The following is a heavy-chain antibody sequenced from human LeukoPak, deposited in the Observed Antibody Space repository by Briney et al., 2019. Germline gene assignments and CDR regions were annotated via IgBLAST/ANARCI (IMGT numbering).Heavy chain of an antibody. V-gene: IGHV3-23*01. D-gene: IGHD2-2*01. CDR2: ISGSGGST. CDR3: AKSGVKGYCSSTSCYPYYYYMDV. CDR1: GLTFSSYA. J-gene: IGHJ6*03. Sequence: GGSLRLSCAASGLTFSSYAMSWVRQAPGKGLEWASAISGSGGSTYYADSVKGRFIISRDNSKNTLSLQMNSLRAEDTAVYYCAKSGVKGYCSSTSCYPYYYYMDVWGKGTTVTVSS.